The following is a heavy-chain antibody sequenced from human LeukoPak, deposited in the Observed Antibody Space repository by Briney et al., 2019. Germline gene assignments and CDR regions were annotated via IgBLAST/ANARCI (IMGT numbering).Heavy chain of an antibody. CDR3: TKSPLVVTALDY. V-gene: IGHV3-23*01. CDR2: TSGSGRST. J-gene: IGHJ4*02. D-gene: IGHD2-21*02. Sequence: GGSLRLSCAASGFTLSSYAMSWVRPGPGKGLEWVSATSGSGRSTYYADSVKGRFTFSRDNSKHPPYLQMNNRRAEGPAVHYCTKSPLVVTALDYWGQGTLVTVSS. CDR1: GFTLSSYA.